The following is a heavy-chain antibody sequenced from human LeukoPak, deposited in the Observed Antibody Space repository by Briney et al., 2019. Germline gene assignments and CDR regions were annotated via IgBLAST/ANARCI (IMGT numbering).Heavy chain of an antibody. J-gene: IGHJ4*02. CDR1: GFTFSSYA. V-gene: IGHV3-30-3*01. CDR3: ANTEYSSGWPYYFDY. D-gene: IGHD6-19*01. Sequence: GRSLRLSCAASGFTFSSYAMHWVRQAPGKGLEWVAVISYDGSNKYYADSVKGRFTISRDNSKNTLYLQMNSLRAEDTAVYYCANTEYSSGWPYYFDYWGQGTLVTVSS. CDR2: ISYDGSNK.